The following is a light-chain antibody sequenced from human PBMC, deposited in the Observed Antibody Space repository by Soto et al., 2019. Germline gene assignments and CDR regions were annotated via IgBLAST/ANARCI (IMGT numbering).Light chain of an antibody. CDR3: QQRSNWPTIT. CDR2: DAS. V-gene: IGKV3-11*01. CDR1: QSISTK. Sequence: IVMTQSPATLAVFPGERGTPPRRASQSISTKLAWYQQKPGQAPRLLIYDASNRATGIPARFSGSGSGTDFTLTISSLEPEDFAVYYGQQRSNWPTITFGQGTRLEIK. J-gene: IGKJ5*01.